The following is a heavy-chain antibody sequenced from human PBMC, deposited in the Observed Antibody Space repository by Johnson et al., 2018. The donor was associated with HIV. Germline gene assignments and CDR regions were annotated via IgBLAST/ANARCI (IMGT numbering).Heavy chain of an antibody. CDR3: VKDKFMFLENPVDAFDV. CDR2: IWYDGSNK. J-gene: IGHJ3*01. CDR1: GFTFSSYA. V-gene: IGHV3-30*04. D-gene: IGHD3-3*01. Sequence: QVQLVESGGGVVQPGRSLRLSCAASGFTFSSYAMHWVRQAPGKGLEWVAVIWYDGSNKYYAESVKGLSTISRDNSNNTLYLQMNILRPEDTGVYYCVKDKFMFLENPVDAFDVWGQGTMVTFSS.